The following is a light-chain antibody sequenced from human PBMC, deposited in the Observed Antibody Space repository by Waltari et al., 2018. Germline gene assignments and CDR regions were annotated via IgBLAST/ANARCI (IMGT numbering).Light chain of an antibody. CDR2: EIN. CDR3: SSYAGSTNFV. J-gene: IGLJ1*01. Sequence: QSALTQPPSASGSPGQSVTISCTGTSSDLGGYNYVSWYQQHPGKAPKLVIYEINKRPSGVPDRFSGSKSGNTASRTVSGLQAEDEADYYCSSYAGSTNFVFGTGTKVTVL. V-gene: IGLV2-8*01. CDR1: SSDLGGYNY.